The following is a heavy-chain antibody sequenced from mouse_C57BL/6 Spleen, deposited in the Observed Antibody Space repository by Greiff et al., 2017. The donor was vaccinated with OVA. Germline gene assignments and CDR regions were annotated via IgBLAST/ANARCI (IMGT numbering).Heavy chain of an antibody. D-gene: IGHD2-5*01. CDR1: GFNIKNTY. Sequence: EVKLVESVAELVRPGASVKLSCTASGFNIKNTYMHWVKQRPEQGLEWIGRIDPANGNTKYAPKFQGKATITADTSSNTAYLQLSSLTSEDTAIYYCAPILYSNYGFDVWGTGTTVTVSS. J-gene: IGHJ1*03. CDR3: APILYSNYGFDV. CDR2: IDPANGNT. V-gene: IGHV14-3*01.